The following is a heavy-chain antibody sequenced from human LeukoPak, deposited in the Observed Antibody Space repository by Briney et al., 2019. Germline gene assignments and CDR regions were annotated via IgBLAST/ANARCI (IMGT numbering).Heavy chain of an antibody. CDR3: ATSRGAYSGSYSSFDY. V-gene: IGHV4-4*07. CDR2: IYTSGST. D-gene: IGHD1-26*01. Sequence: PSETLSLTCTVSGGSISSYYWSWIRQPAGKGLEWIGRIYTSGSTNYNPSLKSRVTMSVDTSKNQFSLKLSSVTAADTAVYYCATSRGAYSGSYSSFDYWGQGTLVIVSS. CDR1: GGSISSYY. J-gene: IGHJ4*02.